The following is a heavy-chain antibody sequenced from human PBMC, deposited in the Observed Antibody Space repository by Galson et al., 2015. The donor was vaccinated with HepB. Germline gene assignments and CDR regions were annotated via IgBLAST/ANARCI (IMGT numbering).Heavy chain of an antibody. J-gene: IGHJ6*02. V-gene: IGHV1-18*04. CDR1: GYTFTSYG. Sequence: SVKVSCKASGYTFTSYGISWVRQAPGQRLEWMGWISAYNGNTNYAQKLQGRVTMTTDTSTSTAYMELRSLRTDDTAVYYCARDGRRGVKGGYYYYGMDVWGQGTTVTVSS. CDR2: ISAYNGNT. D-gene: IGHD2-8*01. CDR3: ARDGRRGVKGGYYYYGMDV.